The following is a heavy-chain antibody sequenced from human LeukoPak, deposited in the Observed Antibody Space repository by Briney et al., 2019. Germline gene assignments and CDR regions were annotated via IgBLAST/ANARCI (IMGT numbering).Heavy chain of an antibody. J-gene: IGHJ5*02. Sequence: GASVKVSCKASGYTFTSYGISWVRQAPGQGLEWMGWISAYNGNTNYAQKLQGRVTMTTDTSTSTAYMELRSLRSDDTAVYYCARDRRGITMVRGVRVGHWFDPWGQGTLVTVSS. V-gene: IGHV1-18*01. D-gene: IGHD3-10*01. CDR2: ISAYNGNT. CDR1: GYTFTSYG. CDR3: ARDRRGITMVRGVRVGHWFDP.